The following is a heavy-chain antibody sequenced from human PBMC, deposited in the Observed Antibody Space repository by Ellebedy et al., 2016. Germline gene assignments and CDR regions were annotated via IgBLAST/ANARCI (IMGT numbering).Heavy chain of an antibody. D-gene: IGHD4-23*01. CDR2: INSHDSFK. CDR1: GFTFTSHS. V-gene: IGHV3-21*01. J-gene: IGHJ4*02. CDR3: LRADFAGNTESPRYYLKSHY. Sequence: GESLKISCETSGFTFTSHSLSWVRQAPGKGLEWVASINSHDSFKYYADSLKGRFTISKDHTTNSLYLEMNDLRVDDTAVYYCLRADFAGNTESPRYYLKSHYWGQGTLVTVSS.